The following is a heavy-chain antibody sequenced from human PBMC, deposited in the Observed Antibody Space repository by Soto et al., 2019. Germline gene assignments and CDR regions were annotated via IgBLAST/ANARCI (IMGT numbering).Heavy chain of an antibody. CDR3: AQLGLMTFSHKHYFNH. J-gene: IGHJ4*02. D-gene: IGHD3-16*01. CDR2: IKSDGTST. Sequence: GGSLRLSCVASGFSFDNYGMSWVRQAPGEGLEWVSAIKSDGTSTYYAASVEDRFTISRDNSKNTLYLQLNSLRAEDTAVYYCAQLGLMTFSHKHYFNHWGRGTLVTVSS. V-gene: IGHV3-23*01. CDR1: GFSFDNYG.